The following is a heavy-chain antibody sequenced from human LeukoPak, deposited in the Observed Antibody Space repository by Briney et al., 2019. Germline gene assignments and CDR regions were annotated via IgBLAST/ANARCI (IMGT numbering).Heavy chain of an antibody. CDR1: GGSISSSSYY. V-gene: IGHV4-61*02. CDR2: IYTSGST. J-gene: IGHJ4*02. Sequence: PSETLSLTCTVSGGSISSSSYYWSWIRQPAGKGLAWIGRIYTSGSTNYNPSLKNRVTIPVDTSKNQFSLKLSSVTAADTAVYYCASSPLPHCSYDSSGYYYWRQGTLVTVSS. CDR3: ASSPLPHCSYDSSGYYY. D-gene: IGHD3-22*01.